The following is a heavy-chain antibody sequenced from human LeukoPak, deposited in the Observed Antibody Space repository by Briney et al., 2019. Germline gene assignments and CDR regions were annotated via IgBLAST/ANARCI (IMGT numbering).Heavy chain of an antibody. V-gene: IGHV4-39*07. D-gene: IGHD4-17*01. J-gene: IGHJ4*02. CDR2: IYYSGST. Sequence: SETLSLTCTVSGGSISSSSYYWGWLRQPPGRGLEWVGSIYYSGSTYYNPSLKSRVTISVDTSKNQFSLKLSSVTAADTAVYYCARGDYGDFFDYWGQGTLVTVSS. CDR3: ARGDYGDFFDY. CDR1: GGSISSSSYY.